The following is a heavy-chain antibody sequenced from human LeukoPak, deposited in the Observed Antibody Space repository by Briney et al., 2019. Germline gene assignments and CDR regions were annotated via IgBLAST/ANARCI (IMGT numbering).Heavy chain of an antibody. CDR1: GYTFTSYG. CDR2: ISAYNGNT. J-gene: IGHJ4*02. CDR3: ARAVERGSSWPLDY. Sequence: ASVKVSCKASGYTFTSYGISWVRQAPGQGLEWMGWISAYNGNTNYAQKLQGRVTMTTDTSISTAYMELSRLRSDDTAVYYCARAVERGSSWPLDYWGQGTLVTVSS. V-gene: IGHV1-18*01. D-gene: IGHD6-13*01.